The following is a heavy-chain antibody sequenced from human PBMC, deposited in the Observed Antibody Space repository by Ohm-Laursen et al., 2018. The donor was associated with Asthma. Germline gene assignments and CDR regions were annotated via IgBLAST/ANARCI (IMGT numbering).Heavy chain of an antibody. CDR2: IYSGGST. D-gene: IGHD6-19*01. J-gene: IGHJ6*02. Sequence: SLRLSCAASGFTVSSNYMSWVRQAPGKGLEWVSVIYSGGSTYYADSVKGRFTISRDNSKNTLYLQMNSLRAEDMAVYYCARELPPGYSSGGDYYYYGMDVWGQGTTVTVSS. V-gene: IGHV3-53*01. CDR3: ARELPPGYSSGGDYYYYGMDV. CDR1: GFTVSSNY.